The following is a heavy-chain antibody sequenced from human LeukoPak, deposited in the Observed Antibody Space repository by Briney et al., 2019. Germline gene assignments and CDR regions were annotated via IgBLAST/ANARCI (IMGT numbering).Heavy chain of an antibody. Sequence: SETLSLTCTVSGGSISSYYWSWIRQPAGKGLEWIGRIYTSGSTNYNASLKSRVSMSVDTYKNQFSLKLSSVTAADTAVFYCARENSGSYREFDYWGQGTLVTVSS. CDR2: IYTSGST. V-gene: IGHV4-4*07. CDR3: ARENSGSYREFDY. CDR1: GGSISSYY. J-gene: IGHJ4*02. D-gene: IGHD1-26*01.